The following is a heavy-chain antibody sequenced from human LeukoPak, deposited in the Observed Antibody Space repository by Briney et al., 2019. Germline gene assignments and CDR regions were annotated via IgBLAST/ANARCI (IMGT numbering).Heavy chain of an antibody. CDR1: GFPFLNKW. Sequence: PGGSLKILWGAPGFPFLNKWGKRVRQAPGKGVEGVANIKQDGSEQNYVDSVKGRFTISRNNGKNSLYLQMHNLRAEDTAIYVCARSLRDDGSSYRARDCWGQGTLVTVSS. V-gene: IGHV3-7*05. CDR3: ARSLRDDGSSYRARDC. J-gene: IGHJ4*02. D-gene: IGHD3-22*01. CDR2: IKQDGSEQ.